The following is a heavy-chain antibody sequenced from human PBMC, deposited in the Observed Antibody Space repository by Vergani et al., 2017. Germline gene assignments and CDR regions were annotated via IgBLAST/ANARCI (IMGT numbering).Heavy chain of an antibody. CDR3: ARQGFRDGMDV. CDR1: GFTFSSYG. V-gene: IGHV3-33*01. Sequence: QVQLVESGGGVVQPGRSLRLSCAASGFTFSSYGMHWVRQAPGKGLEGVAVIWYDGSNKYYPGSVKGRFTISRENAKNALYLQMNSLMAGDTAVYYCARQGFRDGMDVWGQGTTVTVSS. J-gene: IGHJ6*02. CDR2: IWYDGSNK.